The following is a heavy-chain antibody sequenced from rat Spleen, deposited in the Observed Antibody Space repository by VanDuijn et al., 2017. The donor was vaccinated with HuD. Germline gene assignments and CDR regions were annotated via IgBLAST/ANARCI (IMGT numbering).Heavy chain of an antibody. CDR1: GFTFSDYY. V-gene: IGHV5-22*01. CDR3: TRGGPTLDY. Sequence: EVQLVESDGGLVQPGRSLKLSCAASGFTFSDYYMAWVRQAPTKGLEWVASISHEGKNTYYGDSVKGRFTVSRDNAKSTLYLQMDSLRSEDTATYYCTRGGPTLDYWGQGVMVTVSS. D-gene: IGHD1-10*01. J-gene: IGHJ2*01. CDR2: ISHEGKNT.